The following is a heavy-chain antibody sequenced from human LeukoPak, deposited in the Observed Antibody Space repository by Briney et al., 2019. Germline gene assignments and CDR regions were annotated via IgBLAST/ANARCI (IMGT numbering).Heavy chain of an antibody. V-gene: IGHV3-11*01. CDR2: ISSSGSTI. Sequence: GGSLRLSCAASGFTFSDYYMSWIRQAPGKGLEWVSYISSSGSTIYYADSVKGRFTISRDNAKNSLYLQMNSLRAEDTAVYYCAKDQGSGYYFASDYWGQGTLVTVSS. J-gene: IGHJ4*02. CDR3: AKDQGSGYYFASDY. D-gene: IGHD3-22*01. CDR1: GFTFSDYY.